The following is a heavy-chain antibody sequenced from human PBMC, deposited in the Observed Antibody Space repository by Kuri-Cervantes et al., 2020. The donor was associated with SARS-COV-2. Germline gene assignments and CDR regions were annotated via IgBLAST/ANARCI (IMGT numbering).Heavy chain of an antibody. CDR3: ARLRLWELSLSDDYYYYGMDV. J-gene: IGHJ6*02. Sequence: ASVKVSCKASGYTFTSYGISWVRQAPGQGLEWMGWISAYNGNTNYAQKLQGRVTITADKSTSTAYMELSSLRSEDTAVYYCARLRLWELSLSDDYYYYGMDVWGQGTTVTVSS. D-gene: IGHD3-16*02. CDR1: GYTFTSYG. CDR2: ISAYNGNT. V-gene: IGHV1-18*01.